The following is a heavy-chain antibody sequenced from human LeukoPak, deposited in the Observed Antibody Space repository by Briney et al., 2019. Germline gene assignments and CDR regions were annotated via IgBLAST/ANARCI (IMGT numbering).Heavy chain of an antibody. Sequence: PGGSLRLSCAASGFTFSSYAMCWVRQAPGKGLEWVSAISGSGGSTYYADPVKGRFTISRDNSKNTLYLQMNSLRAEDTAVYYCAKDFNDYGDYEWFDPWGQGTLGTVSS. V-gene: IGHV3-23*01. D-gene: IGHD4-17*01. CDR2: ISGSGGST. CDR1: GFTFSSYA. CDR3: AKDFNDYGDYEWFDP. J-gene: IGHJ5*02.